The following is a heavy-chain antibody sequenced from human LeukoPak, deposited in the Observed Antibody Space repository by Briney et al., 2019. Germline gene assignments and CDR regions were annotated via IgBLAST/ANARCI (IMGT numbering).Heavy chain of an antibody. J-gene: IGHJ4*02. CDR2: IYWNDDK. V-gene: IGHV2-5*01. D-gene: IGHD3-3*01. CDR3: ADGYYDFWSGYYTDYFDY. Sequence: SGPTLVNPTQTLTLTCTFSGFSLSTSGVGVGWIRQPPGKALEWLALIYWNDDKRYSPSLKSRLTITKDTSKNQVVLTMTNMDPVDTATYYCADGYYDFWSGYYTDYFDYWGQGTLVTVSS. CDR1: GFSLSTSGVG.